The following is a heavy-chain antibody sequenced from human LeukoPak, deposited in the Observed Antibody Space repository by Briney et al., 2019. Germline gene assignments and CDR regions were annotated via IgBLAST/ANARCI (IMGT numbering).Heavy chain of an antibody. CDR1: GGSICRSSYY. CDR2: IFYSGST. D-gene: IGHD2-2*01. V-gene: IGHV4-39*07. CDR3: AKCNGVGLVDI. J-gene: IGHJ3*02. Sequence: SETLSLTCTVSGGSICRSSYYWGWIRHPPGKGLKWIGNIFYSGSTYSSPSLKSRVPISLATSRNQFSLKLNSLPPADTPVYSCAKCNGVGLVDIWGRGTMVIVSS.